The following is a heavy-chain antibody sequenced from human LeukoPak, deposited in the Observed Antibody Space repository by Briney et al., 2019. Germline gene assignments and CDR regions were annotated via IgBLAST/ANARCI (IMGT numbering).Heavy chain of an antibody. CDR1: GYTFTSYG. Sequence: ASVKVSCKASGYTFTSYGISWVRQAPGQGLEWMGWISAYNGNTNYAQKLQGRVTMTTDTSTSTAYMELRSLRSDDTAVYYCARGGRYFDWLSRRLGFDPWGQGTLVTVSS. CDR2: ISAYNGNT. D-gene: IGHD3-9*01. V-gene: IGHV1-18*01. J-gene: IGHJ5*02. CDR3: ARGGRYFDWLSRRLGFDP.